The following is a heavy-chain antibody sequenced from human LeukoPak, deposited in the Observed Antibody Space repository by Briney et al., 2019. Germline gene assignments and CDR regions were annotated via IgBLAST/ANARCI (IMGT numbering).Heavy chain of an antibody. CDR3: ASSATNNWLDY. D-gene: IGHD6-25*01. Sequence: PSETLSLTCTVSGGSISSYYWSLIRQPPGKGLELIGYIYYRGSTNYNPSLKSRVTISVDTSRNQFSLKLTSVTAADTAVYYCASSATNNWLDYWGQGTLVTVSS. CDR1: GGSISSYY. CDR2: IYYRGST. V-gene: IGHV4-59*01. J-gene: IGHJ5*01.